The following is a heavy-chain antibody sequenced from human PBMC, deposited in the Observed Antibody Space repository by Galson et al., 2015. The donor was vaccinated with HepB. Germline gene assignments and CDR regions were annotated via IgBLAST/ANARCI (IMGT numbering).Heavy chain of an antibody. Sequence: SLRLSCAASGLIFSNYVMSWVRQAPGKGLQWVSGIGGSGVGTYYADSVKGRFTISRDNSKNTLYLQMHSLRVEDTAVYYCAKAGGFTSGWYDPGYFDSWGQGTLVTVSS. V-gene: IGHV3-23*01. CDR3: AKAGGFTSGWYDPGYFDS. J-gene: IGHJ4*02. D-gene: IGHD6-19*01. CDR2: IGGSGVGT. CDR1: GLIFSNYV.